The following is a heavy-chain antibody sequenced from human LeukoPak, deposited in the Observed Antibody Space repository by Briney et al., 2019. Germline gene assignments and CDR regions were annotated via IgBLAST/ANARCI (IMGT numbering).Heavy chain of an antibody. CDR1: GFTFTSYA. J-gene: IGHJ4*02. V-gene: IGHV3-30-3*01. D-gene: IGHD3-10*01. CDR3: ARDRGFYGEKYYFDY. CDR2: ISYDGSNK. Sequence: PGRSLRLSCAASGFTFTSYAMHWVRQAPGKGLEWVALISYDGSNKYYADSVKGRFTISRDNSKNTLYLQMNSLRAEDTAVYYCARDRGFYGEKYYFDYWGQGTLVTVSS.